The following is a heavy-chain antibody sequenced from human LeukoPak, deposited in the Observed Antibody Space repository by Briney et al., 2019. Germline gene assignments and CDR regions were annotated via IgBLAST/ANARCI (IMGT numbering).Heavy chain of an antibody. CDR1: GFTFSSYA. V-gene: IGHV3-74*01. CDR3: ATDRSSIAVRPH. CDR2: INTDGSST. D-gene: IGHD6-6*01. J-gene: IGHJ4*02. Sequence: GGSLRLSCAASGFTFSSYAMSWVRQAPGKGLVWVSRINTDGSSTNYADSVKGRFTISRDNAKNTLYLQMNSLRAEDTAVYYCATDRSSIAVRPHWGQGTQVTVSS.